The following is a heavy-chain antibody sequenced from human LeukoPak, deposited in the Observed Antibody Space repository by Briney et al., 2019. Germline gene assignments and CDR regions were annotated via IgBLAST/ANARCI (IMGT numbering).Heavy chain of an antibody. J-gene: IGHJ6*02. Sequence: ASVKVSCKASGGTFSSYAISWVRQAPGQGLEWMGWISAYNGNTNYAQKLQGRVTMTTDTSTSTAYMELRSLRSDDTAVYYCARGFLEWLDYYYGMDVWGQGTTVTVSS. CDR1: GGTFSSYA. D-gene: IGHD3-3*01. V-gene: IGHV1-18*01. CDR3: ARGFLEWLDYYYGMDV. CDR2: ISAYNGNT.